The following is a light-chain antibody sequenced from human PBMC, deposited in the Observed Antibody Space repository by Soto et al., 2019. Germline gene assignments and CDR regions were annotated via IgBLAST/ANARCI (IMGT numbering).Light chain of an antibody. Sequence: AIQMTQSPSSLSASVGDRVTITCRASRAIRNDLEWYQQKPGRAPHLLIYAASSLQSGVPSRFSGSGAGSDFTLTISSLQPEDFATYYCLHDFNFPRTFGQGTRVDIK. CDR3: LHDFNFPRT. V-gene: IGKV1-6*01. J-gene: IGKJ1*01. CDR2: AAS. CDR1: RAIRND.